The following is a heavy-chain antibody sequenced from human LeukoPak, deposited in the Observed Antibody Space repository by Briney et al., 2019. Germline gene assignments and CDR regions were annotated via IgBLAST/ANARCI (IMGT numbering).Heavy chain of an antibody. V-gene: IGHV1-18*01. CDR2: ISGYNGNT. CDR1: GYTFTSYG. Sequence: ASMKASCKASGYTFTSYGITWVRQAPGQGLEWMGWISGYNGNTNYAQKFQGRVTITADESTSTAYMELSSLRSEDTAVYYCARDHCSSTSCYGRFKRYYYMDVWGKGTTVTVSS. J-gene: IGHJ6*03. CDR3: ARDHCSSTSCYGRFKRYYYMDV. D-gene: IGHD2-2*01.